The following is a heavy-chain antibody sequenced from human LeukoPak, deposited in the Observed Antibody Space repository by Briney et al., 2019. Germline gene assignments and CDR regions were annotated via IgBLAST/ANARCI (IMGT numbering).Heavy chain of an antibody. Sequence: ASVKVSCKASGGTSSSYAISWVRQAPGQGLEWMGGIIPIFGTANYAQKFQGRVTITADKSTSTAYMELSSLRSEDTAVYYCARSVVVVVASYYYYYGMDVWGKGTTVTVSS. V-gene: IGHV1-69*06. CDR1: GGTSSSYA. D-gene: IGHD2-15*01. CDR3: ARSVVVVVASYYYYYGMDV. CDR2: IIPIFGTA. J-gene: IGHJ6*04.